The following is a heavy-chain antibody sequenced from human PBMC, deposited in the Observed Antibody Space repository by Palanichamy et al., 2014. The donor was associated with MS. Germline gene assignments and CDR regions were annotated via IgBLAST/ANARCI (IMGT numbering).Heavy chain of an antibody. CDR3: VRVSTTVPGSPESTRNDY. CDR1: GFTFSGYW. D-gene: IGHD5/OR15-5a*01. Sequence: EVQLVESGGGLVQPGGSLRLSCVASGFTFSGYWMHWVRQAPGKGLVWVSHIHTGGGTTYYADAVKGRFTISRDNAKNTLYLQMNSLRPEDMAMYYCVRVSTTVPGSPESTRNDYWGQGTLVTVSS. CDR2: IHTGGGTT. V-gene: IGHV3-74*01. J-gene: IGHJ4*02.